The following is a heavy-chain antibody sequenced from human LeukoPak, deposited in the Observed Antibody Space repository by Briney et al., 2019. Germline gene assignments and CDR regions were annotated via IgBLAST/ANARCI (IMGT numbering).Heavy chain of an antibody. CDR1: GGSISSYY. D-gene: IGHD3-22*01. J-gene: IGHJ4*02. V-gene: IGHV4-59*08. Sequence: SETLSLTCTVSGGSISSYYWSWIRQPPGKGLEWMAYIYYSGSTDYNPSLKSRITISVETSKNQFSLKLTSVTAADTAVYYCARHSIYYHNSGYSDHFDYWGQGTLVTVSS. CDR2: IYYSGST. CDR3: ARHSIYYHNSGYSDHFDY.